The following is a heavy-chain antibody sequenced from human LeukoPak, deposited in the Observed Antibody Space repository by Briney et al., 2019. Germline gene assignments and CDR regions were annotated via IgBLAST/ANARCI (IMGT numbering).Heavy chain of an antibody. V-gene: IGHV1-2*02. D-gene: IGHD5-18*01. CDR2: INPNSGGT. CDR1: GYTFTGYY. J-gene: IGHJ4*02. CDR3: ARVADAAMVSLDY. Sequence: ASVKVSCKASGYTFTGYYMHWVRQAPGQGLEWMGWINPNSGGTNYAQKFQGRVAMTRDTSISTAYMELGRLRSDDTAVYYCARVADAAMVSLDYWGQGTLVTVSS.